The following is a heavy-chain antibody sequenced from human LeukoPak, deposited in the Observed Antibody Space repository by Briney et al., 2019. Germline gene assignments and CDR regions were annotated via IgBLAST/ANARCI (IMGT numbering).Heavy chain of an antibody. D-gene: IGHD6-19*01. CDR1: GFTFSDYY. J-gene: IGHJ4*02. CDR2: ISSSGSTI. CDR3: ARDSDNSGWYSDYFDY. Sequence: GGSLRLSCAASGFTFSDYYMSWIRQAPGKGLEWVSYISSSGSTIYYADSVKGRFTISRDNAKNSLYLQMNSLRAEDTAVYCCARDSDNSGWYSDYFDYWGQGTLVTVSS. V-gene: IGHV3-11*04.